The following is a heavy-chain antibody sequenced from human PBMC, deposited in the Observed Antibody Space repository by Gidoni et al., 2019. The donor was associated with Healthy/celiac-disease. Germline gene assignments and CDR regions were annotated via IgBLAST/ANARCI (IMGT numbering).Heavy chain of an antibody. CDR2: IYPGDSDT. Sequence: EVQLVQSGAEVTTPGASLKSYCKGSGYSFTSYWIGWVRQMPGKGLEWMGIIYPGDSDTRYSPSFQGQVTISADKSISTAYLQWSSLKASDTAMYYCARGVPSPGDSSFAYWGQGTLVTVSS. CDR1: GYSFTSYW. J-gene: IGHJ4*02. CDR3: ARGVPSPGDSSFAY. V-gene: IGHV5-51*03. D-gene: IGHD6-13*01.